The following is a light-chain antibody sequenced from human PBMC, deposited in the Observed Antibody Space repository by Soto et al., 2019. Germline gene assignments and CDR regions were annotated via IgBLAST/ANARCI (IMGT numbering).Light chain of an antibody. Sequence: DIQMTQSPSSLSASLGDRVTITCQASQDISNYLNWYQQKPEKAPKLLIFDASNLQTGVPSRFSGSGSGTSFALTISSLQPEDIATYFCQQFDSLPLTFGGGTKVEIK. CDR3: QQFDSLPLT. CDR2: DAS. J-gene: IGKJ4*01. CDR1: QDISNY. V-gene: IGKV1-33*01.